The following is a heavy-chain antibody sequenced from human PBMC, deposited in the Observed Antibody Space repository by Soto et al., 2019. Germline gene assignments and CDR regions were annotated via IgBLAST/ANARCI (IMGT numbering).Heavy chain of an antibody. V-gene: IGHV3-23*01. CDR1: GFIFENFG. CDR2: ISGSGFKK. CDR3: AKDQGVELVPLATVDWFDP. J-gene: IGHJ5*02. D-gene: IGHD1-26*01. Sequence: GGSLRLSCAASGFIFENFGMSWVRQAPGKGLEWISSISGSGFKKYYADSVKGRFTISRDNSKSTVYLELNNLSAEDTAVYHCAKDQGVELVPLATVDWFDPWGQGSVVTVSS.